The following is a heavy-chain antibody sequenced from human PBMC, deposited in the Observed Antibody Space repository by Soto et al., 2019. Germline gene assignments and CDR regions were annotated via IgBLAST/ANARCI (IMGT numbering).Heavy chain of an antibody. CDR1: GGTFSSYA. J-gene: IGHJ4*02. V-gene: IGHV1-69*13. CDR2: IIPIFGTA. D-gene: IGHD4-17*01. Sequence: SVKVSCKASGGTFSSYAISWVRQAPGQGLEWMGGIIPIFGTANYAQKFQGRVTITADESTSTAYMELSSLRSEDTAVYYCAREGDYGGNSTFDYWGQGTLVTVSS. CDR3: AREGDYGGNSTFDY.